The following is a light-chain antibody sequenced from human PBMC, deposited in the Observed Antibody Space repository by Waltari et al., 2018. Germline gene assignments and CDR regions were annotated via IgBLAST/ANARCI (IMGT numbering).Light chain of an antibody. CDR3: QQYYSYPPNT. Sequence: AIRITQSPSSLSASTGDRVTITCRASQGISSYLAWYQQKPGKAPKLLIYAASTLQSGVPSRFSDSGSGTDFTLTISCLQSEDFATYYCQQYYSYPPNTFGQGTRLEIK. J-gene: IGKJ5*01. CDR2: AAS. CDR1: QGISSY. V-gene: IGKV1-8*01.